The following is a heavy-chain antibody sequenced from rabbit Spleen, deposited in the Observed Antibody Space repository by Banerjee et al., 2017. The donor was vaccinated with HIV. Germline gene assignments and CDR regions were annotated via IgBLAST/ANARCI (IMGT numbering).Heavy chain of an antibody. V-gene: IGHV1S45*01. J-gene: IGHJ4*01. D-gene: IGHD6-1*01. Sequence: QEQLEESGGGLVKPEGSLTLTCKASGVSFNAKDVMCWVRQAPGKGLEWIACIYAGSSGNTYYASWAKGRFTISKTSSTTVTLQLNSLTAADTAAYFCARASSASAYAIGDAWGLWGPGTLVTVS. CDR3: ARASSASAYAIGDAWGL. CDR2: IYAGSSGNT. CDR1: GVSFNAKDV.